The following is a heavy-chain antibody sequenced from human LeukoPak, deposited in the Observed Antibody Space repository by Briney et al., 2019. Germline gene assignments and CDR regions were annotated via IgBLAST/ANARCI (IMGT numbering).Heavy chain of an antibody. CDR2: MNPNSGNT. V-gene: IGHV1-8*01. CDR1: GYTFTSYD. Sequence: ASVKVSCRAPGYTFTSYDINWVRQATGQGLEWMGWMNPNSGNTGYAQKFQGRVTMTRNTSISTAYMELSSLRSEDTAVYYCARGSVYSSGWWTYYYYYYGMDVWGQGTTVTVSS. CDR3: ARGSVYSSGWWTYYYYYYGMDV. D-gene: IGHD6-19*01. J-gene: IGHJ6*02.